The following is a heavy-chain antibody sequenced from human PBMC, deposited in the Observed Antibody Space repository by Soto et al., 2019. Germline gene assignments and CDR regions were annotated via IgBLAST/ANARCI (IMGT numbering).Heavy chain of an antibody. CDR2: ISAYNGNT. J-gene: IGHJ6*02. CDR3: AREEWELLRGIYYYYGMDV. D-gene: IGHD1-26*01. V-gene: IGHV1-3*01. Sequence: ASVKVSCKASGYTFTSYAMHWVRQAPGQRLEWMGWISAYNGNTNYAQKLQGRVTMTRNTSISTAYMELSSLRSEDTAVYYCAREEWELLRGIYYYYGMDVWGQGTTVTVSS. CDR1: GYTFTSYA.